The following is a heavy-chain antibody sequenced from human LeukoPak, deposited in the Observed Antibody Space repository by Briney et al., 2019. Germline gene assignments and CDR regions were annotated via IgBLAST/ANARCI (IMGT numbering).Heavy chain of an antibody. CDR1: GGSFSGYY. V-gene: IGHV4-34*01. CDR2: IDHSGIT. J-gene: IGHJ6*03. CDR3: ARRGSSGPPYYYYYVDV. D-gene: IGHD6-19*01. Sequence: PSETLSLTCAVYGGSFSGYYWSWIRQPPGKGLEWIGEIDHSGITNYDPSLKSRVTISEDTSKNQFSLKLSSVTAADTAVYYCARRGSSGPPYYYYYVDVWGKGTTVTVSS.